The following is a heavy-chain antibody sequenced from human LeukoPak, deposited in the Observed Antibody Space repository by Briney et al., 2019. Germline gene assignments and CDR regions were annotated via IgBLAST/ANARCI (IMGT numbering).Heavy chain of an antibody. CDR3: ARGYCSGGSCLYDY. J-gene: IGHJ4*02. CDR1: GGSISSGSYY. Sequence: SETLSLTCTVSGGSISSGSYYLSWIRQPAGKGLEWIGRIYTSGSTNYNPSLKSRVNISVDTSKNQFSLKLSSVTAADTAVYYCARGYCSGGSCLYDYWGQGTLVTVSS. CDR2: IYTSGST. V-gene: IGHV4-61*02. D-gene: IGHD2-15*01.